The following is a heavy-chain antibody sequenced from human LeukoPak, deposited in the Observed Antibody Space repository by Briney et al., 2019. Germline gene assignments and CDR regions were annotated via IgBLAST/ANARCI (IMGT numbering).Heavy chain of an antibody. Sequence: SQTLSLTCTVSGGSISSGSYYWSWLRQPAGTGLASIRRIYTSGSTSYNPSLKSRVTISVDTSKNQFSLKLSSVTAADTAVYYCAREDAHDAFDVWGQGALVTVSS. J-gene: IGHJ3*01. CDR3: AREDAHDAFDV. CDR1: GGSISSGSYY. V-gene: IGHV4-61*02. CDR2: IYTSGST.